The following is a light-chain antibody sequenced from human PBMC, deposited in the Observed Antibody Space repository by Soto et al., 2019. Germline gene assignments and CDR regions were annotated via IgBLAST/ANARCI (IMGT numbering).Light chain of an antibody. CDR3: SSYTSSTTLEV. Sequence: QSVLTQPASVSGSPGQSITISCTGTNSDVGGYNYVSWYQHHPGKAPKLMLYEVSNRPSGVSNRFSGSKSGNTASLTISGLQAEDEADYYCSSYTSSTTLEVFGGGTKVTVL. V-gene: IGLV2-14*01. CDR1: NSDVGGYNY. J-gene: IGLJ3*02. CDR2: EVS.